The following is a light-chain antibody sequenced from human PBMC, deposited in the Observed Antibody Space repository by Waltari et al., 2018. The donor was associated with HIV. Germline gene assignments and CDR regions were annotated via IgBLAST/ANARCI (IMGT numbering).Light chain of an antibody. Sequence: QSALTQPRSVSGSPGQSVTISCTGTSSDVGGYDYVSWYQQHTGKAPRLIIYDVSKRPSGVPDRFSGSKSGNTASLTISGLQAEDEADYYCCSYAGTYTWVFGGGTKVTVL. CDR2: DVS. CDR3: CSYAGTYTWV. CDR1: SSDVGGYDY. V-gene: IGLV2-11*01. J-gene: IGLJ2*01.